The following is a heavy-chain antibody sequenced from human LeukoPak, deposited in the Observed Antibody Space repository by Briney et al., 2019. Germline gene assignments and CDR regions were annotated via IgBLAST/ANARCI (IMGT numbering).Heavy chain of an antibody. CDR3: AIAQTWDGLFES. J-gene: IGHJ4*02. V-gene: IGHV3-53*01. D-gene: IGHD1-26*01. CDR1: GIAVSGNY. CDR2: ISINTNT. Sequence: GGSLRLSCAASGIAVSGNYMSWVRQTPGKGLEWVSFISINTNTFYADSVRGRFTISRGTSKNTLLLQMNSLRDEDSAIYYCAIAQTWDGLFESWGQGTLVTVSS.